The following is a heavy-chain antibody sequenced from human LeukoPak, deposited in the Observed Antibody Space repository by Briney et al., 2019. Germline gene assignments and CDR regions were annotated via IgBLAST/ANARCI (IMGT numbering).Heavy chain of an antibody. CDR3: AREFMHSGSYGAPNFDY. V-gene: IGHV1-46*01. CDR1: GYTFTSYY. CDR2: INPSGGST. Sequence: ASVKVSCKASGYTFTSYYMHWVRQAPGQGLEWMGIINPSGGSTSYAQKFQGRVTMTRDTSTSTVYMELSSLRSEDTAVYYCAREFMHSGSYGAPNFDYWGQGTLVTVSS. J-gene: IGHJ4*02. D-gene: IGHD1-26*01.